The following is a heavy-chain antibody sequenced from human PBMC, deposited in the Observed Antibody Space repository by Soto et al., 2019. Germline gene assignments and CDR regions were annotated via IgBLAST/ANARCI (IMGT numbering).Heavy chain of an antibody. CDR1: GFTFSSYG. J-gene: IGHJ4*02. V-gene: IGHV3-30*18. D-gene: IGHD3-3*01. Sequence: GSMRLSCAASGFTFSSYGMHWVRQAPGKGLEWVAVISYDGSNKYYADSVKGRFTISRDNSKNTLYLQMNSLRAEDTAVYYCAKNLRFLETFDYWGQGTLVTVSS. CDR3: AKNLRFLETFDY. CDR2: ISYDGSNK.